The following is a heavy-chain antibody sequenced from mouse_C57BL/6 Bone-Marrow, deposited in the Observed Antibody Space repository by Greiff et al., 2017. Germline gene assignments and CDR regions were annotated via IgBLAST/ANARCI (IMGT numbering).Heavy chain of an antibody. J-gene: IGHJ3*01. CDR1: GYTFTSYW. V-gene: IGHV1-59*01. CDR2: IDPAGSYT. D-gene: IGHD1-1*01. Sequence: QVQLQQPGAELVRPGTSVKLSCKASGYTFTSYWMHWVKQRPGQGLEWIGVIDPAGSYTNYNQKFKGKATLTADTSSSTAYMQLSSLPSEDSADDYGVRCCDYYGSSDPFAYWGQGTLATVSA. CDR3: VRCCDYYGSSDPFAY.